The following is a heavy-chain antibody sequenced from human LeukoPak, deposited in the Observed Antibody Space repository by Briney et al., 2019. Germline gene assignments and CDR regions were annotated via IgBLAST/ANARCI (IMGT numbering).Heavy chain of an antibody. CDR2: MNPNSGNT. Sequence: ASVKVSCKASGYTFTSYDISWVRQATGQGLGWMGWMNPNSGNTGYAQKFQGRVTMTRNTSISTAYMELSSLRPEDTAVYYCAVRGLWFGELTDYWGQGTLVTVSS. CDR1: GYTFTSYD. J-gene: IGHJ4*02. D-gene: IGHD3-10*01. CDR3: AVRGLWFGELTDY. V-gene: IGHV1-8*01.